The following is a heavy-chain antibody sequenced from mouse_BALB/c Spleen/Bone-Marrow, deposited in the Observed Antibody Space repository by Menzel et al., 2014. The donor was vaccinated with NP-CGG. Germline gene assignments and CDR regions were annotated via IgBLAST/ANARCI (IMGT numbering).Heavy chain of an antibody. CDR3: TRYGNYYFDY. J-gene: IGHJ2*01. CDR2: INPSNGGT. D-gene: IGHD2-1*01. CDR1: GYTFTSYY. Sequence: VQRVESGAELVKPGASVKLSCKASGYTFTSYYMYWVKQRPGQGLEWIGEINPSNGGTNFNEKFKSKATLTVDKSSSTAYMQLSSLTSEDSAVYYCTRYGNYYFDYWGQGTTLTVSS. V-gene: IGHV1S81*02.